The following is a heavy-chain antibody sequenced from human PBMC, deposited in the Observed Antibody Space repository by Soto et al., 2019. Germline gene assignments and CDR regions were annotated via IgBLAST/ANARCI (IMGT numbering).Heavy chain of an antibody. J-gene: IGHJ4*02. D-gene: IGHD2-15*01. V-gene: IGHV3-7*03. CDR3: ARDRYCSGGSCGKDYFDY. Sequence: GGSLRLSCAASGFTFSSYWMSWVRQAPGKGLEWVANIKQDGSEKYYVGSVKGRFTIPRDNAKNSLYLQMNSLRAEDTAVYYCARDRYCSGGSCGKDYFDYWGQGTLVTVSS. CDR1: GFTFSSYW. CDR2: IKQDGSEK.